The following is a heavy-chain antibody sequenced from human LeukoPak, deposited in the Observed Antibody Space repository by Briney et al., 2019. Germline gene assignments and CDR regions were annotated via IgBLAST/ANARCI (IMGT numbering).Heavy chain of an antibody. CDR2: ISSSGSTI. CDR1: GFTFSSYS. Sequence: GGSLRLSCAASGFTFSSYSMNWVRQAPGKGLEWVSYISSSGSTIYYADSVKGRFTISRDNAKNSLYLQMNSLRAEDTAVYYCARVLRGYSYGLNWFDPWGQGTLVTVSS. J-gene: IGHJ5*02. CDR3: ARVLRGYSYGLNWFDP. D-gene: IGHD5-18*01. V-gene: IGHV3-48*04.